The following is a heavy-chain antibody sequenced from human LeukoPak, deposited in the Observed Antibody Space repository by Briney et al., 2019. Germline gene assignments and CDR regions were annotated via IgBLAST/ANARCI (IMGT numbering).Heavy chain of an antibody. J-gene: IGHJ5*02. Sequence: PGGSLRLSYAASGFTFSSYWMSWFRQAPGKGLEWVANIKQDGSEKYYVDSVKGRFTISRDNAKNSLYLQMNSLRAEDTAVYYCARVRFLEWSSLYNWFDPWGQGTLVTVSS. CDR2: IKQDGSEK. CDR1: GFTFSSYW. V-gene: IGHV3-7*04. D-gene: IGHD3-3*01. CDR3: ARVRFLEWSSLYNWFDP.